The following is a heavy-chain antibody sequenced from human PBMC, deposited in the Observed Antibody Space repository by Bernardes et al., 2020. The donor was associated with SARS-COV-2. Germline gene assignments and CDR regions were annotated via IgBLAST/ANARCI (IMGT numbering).Heavy chain of an antibody. CDR2: VNQSGTA. Sequence: ETLSLTCGVYGGSLSYYYWHWIRQSPEKGLEWIGEVNQSGTAKYSPSLRTRVTISVDMSKNQFSLRLTSLTAADTSFYYCARGDSYGINDGFDVWGRGTAVTGSS. CDR1: GGSLSYYY. J-gene: IGHJ6*02. CDR3: ARGDSYGINDGFDV. D-gene: IGHD5-18*01. V-gene: IGHV4-34*01.